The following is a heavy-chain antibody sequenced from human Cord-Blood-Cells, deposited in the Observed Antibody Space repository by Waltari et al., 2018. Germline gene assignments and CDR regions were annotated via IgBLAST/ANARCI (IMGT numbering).Heavy chain of an antibody. CDR3: ARDSGRI. V-gene: IGHV4-59*01. Sequence: QVQLQESGPGLVKPSETLSLTCTVSGGSISSYYWSWIRQPPGKGLEWIGYIYYSGSTNSNPSLKSRVTISVDTSKNQFSLKLSSVTAADTAVYYCARDSGRIWGQGTMVTVSS. CDR1: GGSISSYY. D-gene: IGHD6-25*01. J-gene: IGHJ3*02. CDR2: IYYSGST.